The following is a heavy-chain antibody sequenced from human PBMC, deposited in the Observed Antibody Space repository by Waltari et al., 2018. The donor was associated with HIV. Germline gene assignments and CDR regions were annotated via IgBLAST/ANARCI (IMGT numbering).Heavy chain of an antibody. V-gene: IGHV1-18*01. CDR1: GYTFENYG. J-gene: IGHJ4*02. D-gene: IGHD3-10*01. Sequence: QVQLVESGAEVKRPGASVKVSCETSGYTFENYGITWVRQAPGQGLEWMGWISAYNGNTNYAQKFQGRVTMTTDTSTSTAYMELRSLRSDDTAIYYCARSDYYDSGSAIDYWGQGTLVIVSS. CDR3: ARSDYYDSGSAIDY. CDR2: ISAYNGNT.